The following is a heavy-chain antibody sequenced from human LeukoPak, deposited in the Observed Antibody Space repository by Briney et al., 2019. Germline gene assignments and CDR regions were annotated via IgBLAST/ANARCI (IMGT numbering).Heavy chain of an antibody. D-gene: IGHD2-2*02. CDR2: IYYSGST. J-gene: IGHJ3*02. CDR3: ARVPDTLPLDAFDI. CDR1: GGSISSYY. V-gene: IGHV4-59*01. Sequence: SETLSLTCTVSGGSISSYYWSWIRQHPGKGLEWIGYIYYSGSTYYNPSLKSRVTISVDTSKNQFSLKLSSVTAADTAVYYCARVPDTLPLDAFDIWGQGTMVTVSS.